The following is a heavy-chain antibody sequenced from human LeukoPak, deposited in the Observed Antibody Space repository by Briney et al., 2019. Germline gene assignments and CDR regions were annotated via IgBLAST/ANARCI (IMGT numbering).Heavy chain of an antibody. J-gene: IGHJ4*02. V-gene: IGHV4-59*08. CDR1: GGSISSYY. CDR2: IYYSGST. Sequence: PETLSLTCTVSGGSISSYYWSWIRQPPGKGLEWIGYIYYSGSTNYNPSLKSRVTISVDTSKNQFSLKLSSVTAADTAVYYCARTTYYYDSSGYFKTYYFDYWGQGTLVTVSS. D-gene: IGHD3-22*01. CDR3: ARTTYYYDSSGYFKTYYFDY.